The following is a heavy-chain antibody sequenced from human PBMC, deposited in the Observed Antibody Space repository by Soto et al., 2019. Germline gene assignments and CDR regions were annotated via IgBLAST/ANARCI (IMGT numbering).Heavy chain of an antibody. CDR1: GCSISSYY. J-gene: IGHJ4*02. Sequence: SDTLSLTCTVSGCSISSYYGSWIRKHPGKGLEWIGYIYYSGSTNYNPSLKSRVTISVDTSKNQFSLKLSSVTAADTAVYYCARRYGYSFDYWGQGTLVTVSS. CDR3: ARRYGYSFDY. CDR2: IYYSGST. D-gene: IGHD1-1*01. V-gene: IGHV4-59*08.